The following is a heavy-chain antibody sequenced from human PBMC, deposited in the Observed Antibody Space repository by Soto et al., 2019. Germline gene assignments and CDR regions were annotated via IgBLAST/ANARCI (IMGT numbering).Heavy chain of an antibody. J-gene: IGHJ6*03. CDR3: AREKKTEVRPAPAIMDV. D-gene: IGHD2-2*01. CDR1: GFTFSSYW. CDR2: IRSDGGT. V-gene: IGHV3-74*01. Sequence: GGSLRLSCEASGFTFSSYWMEWVRQAPGNGLVWVSRIRSDGGTNYADSVKGRFTVSRDNAKNTLYLQMNSLRAEDSAVYYCAREKKTEVRPAPAIMDVWGKGTTVTVSS.